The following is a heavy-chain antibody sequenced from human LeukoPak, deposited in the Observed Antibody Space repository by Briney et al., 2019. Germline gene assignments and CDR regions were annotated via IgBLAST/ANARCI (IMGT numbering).Heavy chain of an antibody. Sequence: PSETLSLACAVYGGSFSGYYWSWIRQPPGKGLEWIGYIYDSGSTNYNPSLKSRVTISVDTSKNQFSLKVTSVTAADTAVYYCARGSTDYFNYWGQGTLVTVSS. CDR2: IYDSGST. CDR1: GGSFSGYY. V-gene: IGHV4-59*01. J-gene: IGHJ4*02. CDR3: ARGSTDYFNY.